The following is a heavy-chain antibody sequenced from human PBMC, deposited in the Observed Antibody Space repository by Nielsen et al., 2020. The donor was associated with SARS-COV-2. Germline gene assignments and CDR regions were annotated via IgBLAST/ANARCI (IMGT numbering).Heavy chain of an antibody. CDR1: GYSFTTYA. J-gene: IGHJ4*02. CDR2: INADNDNT. V-gene: IGHV1-3*01. CDR3: ARDRQKRFDF. Sequence: ASVKVSCKASGYSFTTYAIHWARQAPGQRLEWMGWINADNDNTRYSQEFQGRVTLNRDTSASTAYMELSSLRSEDTAVYYCARDRQKRFDFWGQGTLVTVSS.